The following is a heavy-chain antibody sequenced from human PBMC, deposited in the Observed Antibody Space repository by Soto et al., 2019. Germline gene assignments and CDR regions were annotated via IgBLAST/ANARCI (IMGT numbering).Heavy chain of an antibody. Sequence: HPGGSLRLSCAASGFGFTSYAMSWVRQAPGKGLEWVSAISGSGGSTYYADSVKGRFTISRDNSKNTLYLQMNSLRAEDTAVYYCAKGYSSSDPTFDYWGQGTLVTVSS. V-gene: IGHV3-23*01. J-gene: IGHJ4*02. D-gene: IGHD6-6*01. CDR1: GFGFTSYA. CDR2: ISGSGGST. CDR3: AKGYSSSDPTFDY.